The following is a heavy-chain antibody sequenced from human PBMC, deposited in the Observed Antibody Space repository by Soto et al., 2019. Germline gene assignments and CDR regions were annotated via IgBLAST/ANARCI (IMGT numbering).Heavy chain of an antibody. CDR1: GASISNTDYS. CDR3: ATSYGNAWYTY. V-gene: IGHV4-39*01. CDR2: MYYSGST. Sequence: SETLSLTCTVSGASISNTDYSWGWIRQSPGKGLEWIGYMYYSGSTHYNPSLKSRLTISVDTSRNQFTLKLTSVTVADTAVYYCATSYGNAWYTYWGQGTQVTVSS. J-gene: IGHJ4*02. D-gene: IGHD6-13*01.